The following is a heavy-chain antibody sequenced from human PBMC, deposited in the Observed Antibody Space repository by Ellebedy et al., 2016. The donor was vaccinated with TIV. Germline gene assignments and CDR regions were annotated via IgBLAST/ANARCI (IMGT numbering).Heavy chain of an antibody. V-gene: IGHV4-34*01. CDR3: ARDAWGGNTGQGDYWYFDL. CDR1: GGSFSGYS. D-gene: IGHD4-23*01. Sequence: SETLSLTCSVSGGSFSGYSWNWIRQAPGKGLEWIGEIDHTGSTSSNPSLKSRVTISVGTSKNLFSLRLSTVTAADTAVYYCARDAWGGNTGQGDYWYFDLWGRGTLVTVSS. J-gene: IGHJ2*01. CDR2: IDHTGST.